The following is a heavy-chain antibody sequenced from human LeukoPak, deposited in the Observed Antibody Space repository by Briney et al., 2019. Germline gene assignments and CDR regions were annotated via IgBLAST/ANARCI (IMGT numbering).Heavy chain of an antibody. D-gene: IGHD4-11*01. V-gene: IGHV4-61*01. CDR1: GGSVSSGSYY. CDR3: ARFTTVTTTYLPYYYYYGMDV. Sequence: SETLSLTCTVSGGSVSSGSYYWSWIRQPPGKGLEWIGYIYYSGSTNYNPPLKSRVTISVDTSKNQFSLKLSSVTAADTAVYYCARFTTVTTTYLPYYYYYGMDVWGQGTTVTVSS. CDR2: IYYSGST. J-gene: IGHJ6*02.